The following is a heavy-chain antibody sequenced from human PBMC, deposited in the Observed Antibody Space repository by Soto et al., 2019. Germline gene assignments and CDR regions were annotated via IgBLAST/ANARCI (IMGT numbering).Heavy chain of an antibody. CDR2: TSNSGST. J-gene: IGHJ4*02. CDR1: GGSITSSGYY. CDR3: ARGGGSTKVDY. V-gene: IGHV4-31*03. D-gene: IGHD2-2*01. Sequence: QVQLQESGPGLVKPSQTLSLTCTVSGGSITSSGYYWSWIRQHPGEGLEWIGFTSNSGSTSYNPSLKSRVTRSVDTSSNQFSLNLTSVTAADTAVYYCARGGGSTKVDYWGQGTLVTVSP.